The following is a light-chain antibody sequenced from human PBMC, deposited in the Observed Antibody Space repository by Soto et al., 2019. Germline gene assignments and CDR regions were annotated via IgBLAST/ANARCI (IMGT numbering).Light chain of an antibody. V-gene: IGLV2-14*03. CDR2: DVS. Sequence: QSALTQPASVSGSPGQSITISCTGTSSDVGGYEFVSWYQHHPDNAPKLIIYDVSDRPSGESSRFSGSKSANTASLTISGLQAEDVADYYCSSNTSSGTYVFGTGTKVTVL. CDR1: SSDVGGYEF. J-gene: IGLJ1*01. CDR3: SSNTSSGTYV.